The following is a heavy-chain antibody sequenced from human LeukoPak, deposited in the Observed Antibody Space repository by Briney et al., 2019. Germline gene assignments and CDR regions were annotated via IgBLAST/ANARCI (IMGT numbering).Heavy chain of an antibody. J-gene: IGHJ6*02. D-gene: IGHD2-15*01. CDR2: ISSSSSYI. CDR3: ARQLLLHGYYYGMDV. Sequence: GGSLRLSCAVSGFTFSSYGMHWVRQAPGKGLEWVSSISSSSSYIYYADSVKGRFTISRDNAKNSLYLQMNSLRAEDTAVYYCARQLLLHGYYYGMDVWGQGTTVTVSS. CDR1: GFTFSSYG. V-gene: IGHV3-21*01.